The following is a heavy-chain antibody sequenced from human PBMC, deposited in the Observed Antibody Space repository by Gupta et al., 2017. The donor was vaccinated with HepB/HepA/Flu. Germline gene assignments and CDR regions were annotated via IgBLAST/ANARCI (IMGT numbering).Heavy chain of an antibody. J-gene: IGHJ3*01. Sequence: EEKLLESGGGLVQPGGSLRLSGEASGFSFSNYAMNWGRQAPGKGLEWISFVAGGGGKKFHADSVQGRFSISRDNSKNTIYLYMTSLRAEDTALYYCAKCSTSYGNDALDVWGRGTMVTVSS. CDR1: GFSFSNYA. V-gene: IGHV3-23*01. CDR2: VAGGGGKK. D-gene: IGHD1-14*01. CDR3: AKCSTSYGNDALDV.